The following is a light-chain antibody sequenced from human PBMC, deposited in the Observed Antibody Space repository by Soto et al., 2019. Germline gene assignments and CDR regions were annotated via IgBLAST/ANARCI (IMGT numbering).Light chain of an antibody. CDR3: QQVSGYPLS. Sequence: DIQLTQSPSFLSASVGDRVTITCRASQGIDSHVAWYQQEPGKAPKLLIYAAFFLQSGVPSRFSGSASGTEFTLTISSLQPEDFATYYCQQVSGYPLSFGGGTRWIS. J-gene: IGKJ4*01. CDR1: QGIDSH. CDR2: AAF. V-gene: IGKV1-9*01.